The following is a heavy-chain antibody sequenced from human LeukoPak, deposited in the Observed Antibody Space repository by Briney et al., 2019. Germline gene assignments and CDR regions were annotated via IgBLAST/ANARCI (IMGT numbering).Heavy chain of an antibody. CDR3: ATPGDHYDFWSGYPPLFDY. V-gene: IGHV7-4-1*02. CDR2: INTNTGNP. D-gene: IGHD3-3*01. CDR1: GYTFTSYA. J-gene: IGHJ4*02. Sequence: GASVKVSCKASGYTFTSYAMNWVRQAPGQGLEWMGWINTNTGNPTYAQGFTGRFVFSLDTSVSTAYLQISSLKAEDTAVYYCATPGDHYDFWSGYPPLFDYWGQGTLVTVSS.